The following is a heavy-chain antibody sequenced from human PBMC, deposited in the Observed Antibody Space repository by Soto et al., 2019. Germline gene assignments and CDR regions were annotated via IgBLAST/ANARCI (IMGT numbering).Heavy chain of an antibody. CDR2: ISSSSSYV. CDR3: ARDPAEYCSSTSCYRIAYYYYGMDV. Sequence: GGSLRLSCAASGFTFSSYSMNWVRQAPGKGLEWVSSISSSSSYVYYADSEKGRFTISRDNAKNSLYLQMNSLRAEDTAVYYCARDPAEYCSSTSCYRIAYYYYGMDVWGQGTTVTVSS. D-gene: IGHD2-2*01. CDR1: GFTFSSYS. J-gene: IGHJ6*02. V-gene: IGHV3-21*01.